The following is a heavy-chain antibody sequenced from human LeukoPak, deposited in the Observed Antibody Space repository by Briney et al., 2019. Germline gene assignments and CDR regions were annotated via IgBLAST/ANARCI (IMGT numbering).Heavy chain of an antibody. CDR2: ISGSGGST. Sequence: GGSLRLSCVASGFTFSSYAMSWVRQAPGKGLEWVSAISGSGGSTYYADSVKGRFTISRDNSKNTLYLRMNSLRAEDTAVYYCAKDHGDYLSYWGQGTLVTVSS. D-gene: IGHD4-17*01. J-gene: IGHJ4*02. CDR3: AKDHGDYLSY. CDR1: GFTFSSYA. V-gene: IGHV3-23*01.